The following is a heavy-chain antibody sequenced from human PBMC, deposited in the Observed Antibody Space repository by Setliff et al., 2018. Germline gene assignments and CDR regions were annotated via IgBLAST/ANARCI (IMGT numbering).Heavy chain of an antibody. J-gene: IGHJ6*03. CDR3: VRTDYSDGRYSMDV. CDR2: INHSGNT. Sequence: SETLSLTCTAYGGTFSDYYWTWIRQPPGKGLEWIGEINHSGNTNYNPSLKSRVTISVDKSTNQFSQKLNSVTAADTAVYYCVRTDYSDGRYSMDVWGKGTTVTVSS. CDR1: GGTFSDYY. D-gene: IGHD6-19*01. V-gene: IGHV4-34*01.